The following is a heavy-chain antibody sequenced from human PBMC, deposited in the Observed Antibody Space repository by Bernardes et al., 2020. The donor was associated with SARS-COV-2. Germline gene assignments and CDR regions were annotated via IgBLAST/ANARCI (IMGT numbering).Heavy chain of an antibody. J-gene: IGHJ4*02. D-gene: IGHD3-22*01. V-gene: IGHV3-23*01. CDR3: AKDYSSGYYHAN. CDR1: GFTFSSYA. Sequence: GGSLRLSCAASGFTFSSYAMSWVRQPPRKGLEWISAIGNTGNNPYYADSVKGRFTISRDNSNNTLYLQMDSLRAEDSAIYYCAKDYSSGYYHANWGQGTPVTVSS. CDR2: IGNTGNNP.